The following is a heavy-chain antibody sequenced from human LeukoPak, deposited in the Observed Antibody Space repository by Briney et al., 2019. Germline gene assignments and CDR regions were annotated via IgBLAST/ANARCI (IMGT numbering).Heavy chain of an antibody. Sequence: GGTLRLSCAASGFTFYDYAMHWVRQAPGQGLEWVSLISGDGGSTYYADSVKGRFTISRDNSKNSLYLQMNSLRTEDTALYYCASGYSSGPGAFDIWGQGKMVTVSS. V-gene: IGHV3-43*02. CDR3: ASGYSSGPGAFDI. CDR1: GFTFYDYA. D-gene: IGHD6-19*01. J-gene: IGHJ3*02. CDR2: ISGDGGST.